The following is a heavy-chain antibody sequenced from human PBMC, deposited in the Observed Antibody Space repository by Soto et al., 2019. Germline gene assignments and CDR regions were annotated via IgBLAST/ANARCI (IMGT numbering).Heavy chain of an antibody. CDR3: ARDSPPVDY. Sequence: ASVKVSCKASGYTFTNYGITWVRQAPGQGLEWMGWISAYNGNSNYAQKVQGRVTMTTDTSTSTAYMELRSLRSDDTAVYYCARDSPPVDYWGQGTLVTVSS. V-gene: IGHV1-18*01. CDR1: GYTFTNYG. CDR2: ISAYNGNS. J-gene: IGHJ4*02.